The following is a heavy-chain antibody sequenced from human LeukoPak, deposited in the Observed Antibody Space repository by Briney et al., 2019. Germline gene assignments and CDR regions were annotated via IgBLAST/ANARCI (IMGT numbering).Heavy chain of an antibody. CDR3: AKVTSSWNYFDY. CDR2: FSGSGGRT. Sequence: GGSLRLSCAASRFTFSTYAMSWVRQAPGKGLEWVSTFSGSGGRTYYADSVKGRFTISRDNSKNTLYLQMNSLRAEDTAVYYCAKVTSSWNYFDYSGQGAPVTVSS. D-gene: IGHD6-13*01. CDR1: RFTFSTYA. J-gene: IGHJ4*02. V-gene: IGHV3-23*01.